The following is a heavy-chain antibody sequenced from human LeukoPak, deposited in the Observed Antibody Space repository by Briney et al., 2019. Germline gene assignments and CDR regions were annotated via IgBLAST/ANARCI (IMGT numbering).Heavy chain of an antibody. CDR3: VKQGQFYYDSSGYYPLED. J-gene: IGHJ4*02. CDR1: GFTFSNYA. D-gene: IGHD3-22*01. V-gene: IGHV3-23*01. Sequence: GGSLRLSCAASGFTFSNYATDWVRQAPGRGLEWVSALSGSGDTTDYADSVKGRFTISRDNSKNTLYLQMNSLSAADTATYYCVKQGQFYYDSSGYYPLEDWGQGTLVTVSS. CDR2: LSGSGDTT.